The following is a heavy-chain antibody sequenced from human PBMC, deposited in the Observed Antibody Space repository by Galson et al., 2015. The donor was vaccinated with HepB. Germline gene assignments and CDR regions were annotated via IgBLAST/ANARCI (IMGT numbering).Heavy chain of an antibody. Sequence: SVKVSCKASGGTFSSYAISWVRQAPGQGLEWMGGIIPIFGTANYAQKFQGRVTITADKSTSTAYMELSSLRSEDTAVCYCARDLRGVLSGYYGMDVWGQGTTVTVSS. CDR2: IIPIFGTA. D-gene: IGHD2-8*01. CDR1: GGTFSSYA. J-gene: IGHJ6*02. V-gene: IGHV1-69*06. CDR3: ARDLRGVLSGYYGMDV.